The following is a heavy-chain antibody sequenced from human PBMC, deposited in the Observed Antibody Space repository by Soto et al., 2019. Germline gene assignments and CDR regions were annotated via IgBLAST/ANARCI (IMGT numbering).Heavy chain of an antibody. CDR3: ARQSDPDYYYYYGMDV. CDR1: GYSFTSYW. J-gene: IGHJ6*02. V-gene: IGHV5-10-1*01. Sequence: PGESLKISFKGSGYSFTSYWISWVRQMPGKGLEWMGRIDPSDSYTNYSPSFQGHVTISADKSISTAYLQWSSLKASDTAMYYCARQSDPDYYYYYGMDVWGQGTTVTVSS. CDR2: IDPSDSYT.